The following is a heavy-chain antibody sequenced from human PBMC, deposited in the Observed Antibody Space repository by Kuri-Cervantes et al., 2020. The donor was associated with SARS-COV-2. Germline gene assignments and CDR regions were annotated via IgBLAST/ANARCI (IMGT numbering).Heavy chain of an antibody. V-gene: IGHV3-7*03. D-gene: IGHD3-22*01. CDR1: GFTFSSSW. CDR3: ARSRGYYDSSDQARHLIYF. Sequence: GESLKISCAASGFTFSSSWMTWVRQAPGKGLEWVANIKQDGSEKYYLDSVKGRLTISRDNAKNSLFLQMNSLRAEDTAVYYCARSRGYYDSSDQARHLIYFWGQGTQVTVSS. J-gene: IGHJ4*02. CDR2: IKQDGSEK.